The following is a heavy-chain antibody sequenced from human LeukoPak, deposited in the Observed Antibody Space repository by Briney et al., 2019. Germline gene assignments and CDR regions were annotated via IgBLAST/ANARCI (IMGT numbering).Heavy chain of an antibody. Sequence: ASVKVSCKASGYTFTSYYMHWVRQAPGQGLEWMGIINPSGGSTSCAQKFQGRVTMTRDTSTSTVYMELSSLRSEDTAVYYCAGDLIQEYSSSSADYWGQGTLVTVSS. CDR2: INPSGGST. CDR3: AGDLIQEYSSSSADY. D-gene: IGHD6-6*01. V-gene: IGHV1-46*01. CDR1: GYTFTSYY. J-gene: IGHJ4*02.